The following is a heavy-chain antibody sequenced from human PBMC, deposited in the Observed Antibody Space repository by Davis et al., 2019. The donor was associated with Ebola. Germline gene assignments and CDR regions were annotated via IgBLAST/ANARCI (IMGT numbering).Heavy chain of an antibody. CDR3: ARRPAVYYFNYGEDV. V-gene: IGHV4-59*12. J-gene: IGHJ6*02. CDR1: GASISSYY. Sequence: PSETLSLTCTVSGASISSYYWSWIRQPPGKGLEWIGYVYDSGSTNYNPSLKSRVTISVDTSKNQFSLKLNSVTAADTAVYYCARRPAVYYFNYGEDVWGRGTTVTVSS. CDR2: VYDSGST.